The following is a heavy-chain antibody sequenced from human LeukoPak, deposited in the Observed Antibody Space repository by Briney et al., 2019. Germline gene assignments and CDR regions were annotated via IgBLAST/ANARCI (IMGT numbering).Heavy chain of an antibody. CDR1: GITLSSYT. V-gene: IGHV3-21*01. Sequence: GGSLRLSCAGSGITLSSYTINWVRQAPGKGLEWVSSIGNSGYIHYADSVRGRFTISRDNAKNSLFLQMKSLGAEDTAVYYCAPSVKLEYFFDYWGQGTLVTVSS. D-gene: IGHD1-7*01. J-gene: IGHJ4*02. CDR2: IGNSGYI. CDR3: APSVKLEYFFDY.